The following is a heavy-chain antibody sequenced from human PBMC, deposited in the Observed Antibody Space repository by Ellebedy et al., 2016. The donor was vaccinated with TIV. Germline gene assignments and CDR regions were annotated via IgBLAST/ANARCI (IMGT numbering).Heavy chain of an antibody. CDR3: KRGPSGGYFDY. Sequence: AASVKVSCKVSGYIFTDYYIHWFRQAPGQEFEWMGWINPNNGGTNYAQKFQDRVTMTRDTTISTVYMDLSRLTSDDTAVYYCKRGPSGGYFDYWGQGTLVPVSS. CDR2: INPNNGGT. J-gene: IGHJ4*02. D-gene: IGHD3-10*01. V-gene: IGHV1-2*02. CDR1: GYIFTDYY.